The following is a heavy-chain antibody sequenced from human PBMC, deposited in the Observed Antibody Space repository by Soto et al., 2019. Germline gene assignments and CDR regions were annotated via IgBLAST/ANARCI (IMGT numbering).Heavy chain of an antibody. J-gene: IGHJ4*02. Sequence: ASVKVSCKASGYTFTSYGISWVRQAPGQGLEWMGWISANSGNTNYAQKLQGRVTMTRDTSTSTAYMELSRLRSDDTAVYYCARGGVLRFLEWLTEPEIEQGVFDYWGQGTLVTVSS. CDR1: GYTFTSYG. D-gene: IGHD3-3*01. V-gene: IGHV1-18*01. CDR3: ARGGVLRFLEWLTEPEIEQGVFDY. CDR2: ISANSGNT.